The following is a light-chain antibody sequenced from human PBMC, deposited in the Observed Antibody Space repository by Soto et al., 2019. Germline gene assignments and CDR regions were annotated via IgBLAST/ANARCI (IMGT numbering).Light chain of an antibody. CDR3: QLRSNWPPTIT. CDR2: DAS. CDR1: QSVSNY. V-gene: IGKV3-11*01. J-gene: IGKJ5*01. Sequence: EIVLTQSPATLSLSPGERATLSCRASQSVSNYLAWYQQKPGQAPRLLIYDASNRATGIPARFSGSGSGTDFTLTISSLEPEDFAVYYCQLRSNWPPTITFGQGTRLEIK.